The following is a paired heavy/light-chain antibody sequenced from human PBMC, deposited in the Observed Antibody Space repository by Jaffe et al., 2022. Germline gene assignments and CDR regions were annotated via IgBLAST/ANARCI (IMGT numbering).Light chain of an antibody. CDR2: GAS. V-gene: IGKV3-20*01. J-gene: IGKJ4*01. CDR1: QSVSSL. CDR3: QQQVT. Sequence: EIVLTQSPGTLSLSPGERATLSCRASQSVSSLLAWYQQKPGQAPRLLIYGASSRATGIPDRFSGSGSGTDFTLTISRLEPEDFAVYYCQQQVTFGGGTKVEMK.
Heavy chain of an antibody. CDR1: GFTLSDYW. J-gene: IGHJ4*02. V-gene: IGHV3-7*01. Sequence: EVQLVESGGGLVQPGGSLRLSCAASGFTLSDYWMTWVRQAPGKGLEWVAHIKKDGSEKYYVDSVKGRFTISRDTGKNSLHLQMNSLRAEDTAVYYCARLSWGSGGNYYYDHWGQGTLVTVSS. CDR3: ARLSWGSGGNYYYDH. CDR2: IKKDGSEK. D-gene: IGHD2-15*01.